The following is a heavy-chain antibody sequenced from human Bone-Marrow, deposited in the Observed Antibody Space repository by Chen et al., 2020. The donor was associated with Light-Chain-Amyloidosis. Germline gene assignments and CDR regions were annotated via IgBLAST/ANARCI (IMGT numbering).Heavy chain of an antibody. Sequence: QVQLVESGGGVVQPGRSLRLSCVASGFTFSSYGIFWVRQAPGKGLEWVSFVRFDGSDKYYADSVKGRFTISRDDSKNTLYLQMNSLRPEDTAVYYCAQLYSYGRPFKHWGQGTLVSVSS. J-gene: IGHJ4*02. V-gene: IGHV3-30*02. CDR2: VRFDGSDK. CDR1: GFTFSSYG. D-gene: IGHD5-18*01. CDR3: AQLYSYGRPFKH.